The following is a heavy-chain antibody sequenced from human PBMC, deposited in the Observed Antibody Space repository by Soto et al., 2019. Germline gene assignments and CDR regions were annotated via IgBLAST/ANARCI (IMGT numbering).Heavy chain of an antibody. J-gene: IGHJ4*02. CDR2: IIPILGIA. CDR3: ARDLDLGVSSRRRYFDY. CDR1: GGTFSSYT. D-gene: IGHD6-13*01. V-gene: IGHV1-69*08. Sequence: QVQLVQSGAEVKKPGSSVKVSCKASGGTFSSYTISWVRQAPGQGLEWMGRIIPILGIANYAQKFQGRVTSTAAKSTSTDYMELSSLRSEDTAVYYCARDLDLGVSSRRRYFDYWGQGTLVTVSS.